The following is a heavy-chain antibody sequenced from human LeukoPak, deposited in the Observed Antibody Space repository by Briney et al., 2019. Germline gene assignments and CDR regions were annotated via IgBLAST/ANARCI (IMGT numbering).Heavy chain of an antibody. CDR1: GDSISGYY. CDR2: IYSSGST. CDR3: ARDRVYYYGSGVFDP. J-gene: IGHJ5*02. Sequence: PSETLSLTCTVSGDSISGYYWSWIRQPAGKGLEWIGRIYSSGSTKYNPSLKSRVTMSVDTSKNQFSLKLSSMTDADTAVYYCARDRVYYYGSGVFDPWGQGTLVTVSS. V-gene: IGHV4-4*07. D-gene: IGHD3-10*01.